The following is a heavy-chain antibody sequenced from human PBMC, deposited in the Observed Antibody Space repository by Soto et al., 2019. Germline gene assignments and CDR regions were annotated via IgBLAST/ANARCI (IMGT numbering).Heavy chain of an antibody. CDR1: GFAFNIYA. CDR3: AREDDYGYRYINYGLDV. V-gene: IGHV3-30-3*01. J-gene: IGHJ6*02. Sequence: GGSLRLSCAASGFAFNIYALHWVRQAPGKGLEWVAVISFDGTKKYYSDSAKGRFTISRDNLKNTLYLQMNNLRVEDAALYFCAREDDYGYRYINYGLDVWGQGTTVTVSS. CDR2: ISFDGTKK. D-gene: IGHD4-17*01.